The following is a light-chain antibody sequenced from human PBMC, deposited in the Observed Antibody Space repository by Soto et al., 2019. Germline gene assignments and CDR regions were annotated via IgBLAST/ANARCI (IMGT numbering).Light chain of an antibody. V-gene: IGKV2-28*01. Sequence: IVVTQSPLSLPVILGEQASISCRSSQSLLHSNGFDYLDWYLQRPGQSPQLLIYMASSRASGVPDRFSGSGSDTDFTLTISRVEAEEVGVYYCMQALQTRWTVGKGTKVDIK. CDR1: QSLLHSNGFDY. CDR3: MQALQTRWT. J-gene: IGKJ1*01. CDR2: MAS.